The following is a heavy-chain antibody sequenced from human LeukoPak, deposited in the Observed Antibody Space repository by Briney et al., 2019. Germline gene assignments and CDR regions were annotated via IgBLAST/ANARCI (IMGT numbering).Heavy chain of an antibody. D-gene: IGHD3-10*01. CDR1: GFTFSNYE. V-gene: IGHV3-30*18. CDR3: AKAGYYASGTYYPLYYFDY. J-gene: IGHJ4*02. CDR2: ISDDGTNK. Sequence: PGGSLRLSCAASGFTFSNYEMNWVRQAPGKGLEWVAVISDDGTNKYYADSVKGRFTISRDNSKNTLYLQMNSLRAEDTAVYYCAKAGYYASGTYYPLYYFDYWGQGTLVTVSS.